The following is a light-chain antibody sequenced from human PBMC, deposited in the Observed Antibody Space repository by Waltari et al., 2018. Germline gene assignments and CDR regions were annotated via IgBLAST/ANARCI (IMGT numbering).Light chain of an antibody. V-gene: IGLV2-14*01. Sequence: QSALTQPASVSGSPGQSITISCTGTSSDVGGYNHVSWYQQHPGKAPKLMIYEVSNRPSGVSNRFSGSKSGNTASLTISGLQAEDEADYYCSSYTSSSTLVFGTVTKVTVL. CDR2: EVS. CDR1: SSDVGGYNH. J-gene: IGLJ1*01. CDR3: SSYTSSSTLV.